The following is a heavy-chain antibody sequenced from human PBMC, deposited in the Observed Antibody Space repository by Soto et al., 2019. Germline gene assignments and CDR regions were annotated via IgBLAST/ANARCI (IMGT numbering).Heavy chain of an antibody. V-gene: IGHV3-30*18. D-gene: IGHD6-13*01. CDR2: ISYDGSNK. J-gene: IGHJ4*02. CDR1: GFTFISYG. Sequence: GGSLRLSCAASGFTFISYGIHFFRHAPGKGLEWVAVISYDGSNKYYADSVKGRFTISRDNSKNTLYLQMNSLRAEDTAVYYCAKSVAAAGFDYWGQGTLVTV. CDR3: AKSVAAAGFDY.